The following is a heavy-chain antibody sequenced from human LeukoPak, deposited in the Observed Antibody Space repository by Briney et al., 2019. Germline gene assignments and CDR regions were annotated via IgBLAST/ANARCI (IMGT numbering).Heavy chain of an antibody. CDR2: INPSGGST. D-gene: IGHD2-21*02. CDR3: AREGDSRTDFDY. Sequence: ASVKVSRKASGYTFTSYYMHWVRQAPGQGLEWMGIINPSGGSTSYAQKFQGRVTMTRDTSTSTVYMELSSLRSEDTAVYYCAREGDSRTDFDYWGQGTLVTASS. V-gene: IGHV1-46*01. CDR1: GYTFTSYY. J-gene: IGHJ4*02.